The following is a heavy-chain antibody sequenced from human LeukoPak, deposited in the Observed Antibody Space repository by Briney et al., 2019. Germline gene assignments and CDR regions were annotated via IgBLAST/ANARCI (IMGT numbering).Heavy chain of an antibody. CDR3: AKGYDSSGSYYYYYYMDV. D-gene: IGHD3-22*01. J-gene: IGHJ6*03. V-gene: IGHV3-23*01. Sequence: PGGSLRLSCAASGFTFSSYAMSWVRQAPGKGLEWVSAISGSGGSTYYADSVKGRFTISRDNSKNTLYLQMNSLRAEDTAVYYCAKGYDSSGSYYYYYYMDVWGKGTTVTISS. CDR1: GFTFSSYA. CDR2: ISGSGGST.